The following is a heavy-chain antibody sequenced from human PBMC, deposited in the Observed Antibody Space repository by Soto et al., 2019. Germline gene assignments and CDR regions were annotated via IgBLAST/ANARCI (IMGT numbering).Heavy chain of an antibody. V-gene: IGHV4-59*08. CDR3: ARPRGTTPAVWYFDL. CDR1: GDYISSHY. D-gene: IGHD1-26*01. Sequence: QVQLQESGPGLVKPSETLSLTCTVSGDYISSHYWSWIRQPPGKGLDWIGYVYHSGKTDSNPSLTRRVNISTDTSKNQLSLRLTSVTAADTAVYYCARPRGTTPAVWYFDLWGRGTLVTVSS. J-gene: IGHJ2*01. CDR2: VYHSGKT.